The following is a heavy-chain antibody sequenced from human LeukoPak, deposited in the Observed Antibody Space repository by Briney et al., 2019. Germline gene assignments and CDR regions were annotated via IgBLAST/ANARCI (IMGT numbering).Heavy chain of an antibody. CDR1: GFTFSSHW. J-gene: IGHJ3*02. V-gene: IGHV3-7*01. Sequence: GGSLRLSCAASGFTFSSHWMTWVRQAPGKGLEWVADIKQDGSGKYYVDSVKGRFTISRDNDKNSLYLQMNRLTGEDPAVYYCATDRRYCTNYPCRGDAFDIWGQGTMVTVSS. CDR3: ATDRRYCTNYPCRGDAFDI. D-gene: IGHD2-8*01. CDR2: IKQDGSGK.